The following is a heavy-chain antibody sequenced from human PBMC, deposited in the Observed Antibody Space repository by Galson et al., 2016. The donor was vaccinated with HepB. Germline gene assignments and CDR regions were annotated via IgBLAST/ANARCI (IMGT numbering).Heavy chain of an antibody. D-gene: IGHD2-15*01. J-gene: IGHJ6*03. V-gene: IGHV4-34*01. Sequence: LRLSCAASGFTFSIYSMNWVRQSPGKGLEWIGEINHSGSTKYNPSLMSRVTISLDTSKTQFSLKLTSVIAADTAVYYCARGAFWDMYSHYYMDVWGKGTAVTVSS. CDR2: INHSGST. CDR1: GFTFSIYS. CDR3: ARGAFWDMYSHYYMDV.